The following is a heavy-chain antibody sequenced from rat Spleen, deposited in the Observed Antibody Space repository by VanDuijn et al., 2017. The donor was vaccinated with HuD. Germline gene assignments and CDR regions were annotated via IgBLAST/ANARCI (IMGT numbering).Heavy chain of an antibody. CDR2: ISTGGNT. D-gene: IGHD1-4*01. J-gene: IGHJ3*01. CDR3: IRESLPGYNSHWFVY. Sequence: QVQVKESGPGLVQPSQTLSLTCTVSGFSLTSNGVSWVRQPPGKGLEWIAAISTGGNTYYNSALRSRLSISRDTSKSQVFLNVNSLQPEDTATYFCIRESLPGYNSHWFVYWGQGTLVTVSS. V-gene: IGHV2S12*01. CDR1: GFSLTSNG.